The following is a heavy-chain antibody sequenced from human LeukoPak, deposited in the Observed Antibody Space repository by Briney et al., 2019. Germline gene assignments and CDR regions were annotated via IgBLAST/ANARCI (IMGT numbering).Heavy chain of an antibody. CDR1: GYTFSGYY. Sequence: ASVKVSCKASGYTFSGYYMHWVRQAPGQGLEWMGWINPNSGGTKYVQKFQGRVTMTRDTSISTAYMELSRLRSDDAAVYYCASGSLASYFDHWGQGTLVTVSS. J-gene: IGHJ4*02. V-gene: IGHV1-2*02. CDR3: ASGSLASYFDH. D-gene: IGHD3-16*01. CDR2: INPNSGGT.